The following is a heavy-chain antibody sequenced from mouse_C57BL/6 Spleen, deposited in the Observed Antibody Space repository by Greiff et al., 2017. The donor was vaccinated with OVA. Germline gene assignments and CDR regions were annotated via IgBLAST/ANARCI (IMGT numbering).Heavy chain of an antibody. CDR2: ISDGGSYT. CDR3: ARGGNYFDY. CDR1: GFTFSSYA. Sequence: EVQGVESGGGLVKPGGSLKLSCAASGFTFSSYAMSWVRQTPEKRLEWVATISDGGSYTYYPDNVQGRFTISRDNAKNNLYLQMSHLKSEDTAMYYCARGGNYFDYWGQGTTLTVSS. J-gene: IGHJ2*01. V-gene: IGHV5-4*01.